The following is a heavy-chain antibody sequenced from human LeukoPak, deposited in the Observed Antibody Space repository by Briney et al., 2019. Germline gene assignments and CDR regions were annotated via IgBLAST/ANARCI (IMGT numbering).Heavy chain of an antibody. Sequence: EASVKVSCKASGYTFTGYYMHWVRQAPGQGLEWMGWINPNSGGTYYAQKFQGRVTMTRDTSISTAYMELSRLRSDDTAVYYCARIGKKYYNWFDPWGQGTLVTVSS. D-gene: IGHD2/OR15-2a*01. CDR1: GYTFTGYY. CDR3: ARIGKKYYNWFDP. J-gene: IGHJ5*02. V-gene: IGHV1-2*02. CDR2: INPNSGGT.